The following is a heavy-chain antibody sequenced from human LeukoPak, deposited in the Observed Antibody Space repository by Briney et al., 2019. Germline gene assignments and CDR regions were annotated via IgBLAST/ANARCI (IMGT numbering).Heavy chain of an antibody. J-gene: IGHJ4*02. CDR1: GYSISSGYY. V-gene: IGHV4-38-2*02. Sequence: SETLSLTCTVSGYSISSGYYWGWIRQPPGKGLEWIGSIYYSGSTYYNPSLKSRVTISVDTSKNQFSLKLSSVTAADTAVYYCARRRRRGIQLFDYWGQGTLVTVSS. CDR2: IYYSGST. CDR3: ARRRRRGIQLFDY. D-gene: IGHD5-18*01.